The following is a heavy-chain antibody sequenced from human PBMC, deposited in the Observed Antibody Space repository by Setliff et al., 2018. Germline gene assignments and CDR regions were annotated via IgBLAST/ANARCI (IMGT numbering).Heavy chain of an antibody. CDR1: GFSLRDYT. D-gene: IGHD3-10*01. Sequence: GVLKISCVASGFSLRDYTINWVRQAPGKGLDWVSSIRSSGTSFYADSVKGRFTVSRDNAKNSVYLQMNSLRVEDTAIYYCAREELWFGELASYYYYGMDVWGQGTTVTVSS. J-gene: IGHJ6*02. CDR2: IRSSGTS. CDR3: AREELWFGELASYYYYGMDV. V-gene: IGHV3-21*01.